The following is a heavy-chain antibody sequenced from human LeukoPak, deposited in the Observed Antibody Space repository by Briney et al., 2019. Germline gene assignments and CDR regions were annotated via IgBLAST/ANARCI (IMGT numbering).Heavy chain of an antibody. D-gene: IGHD5/OR15-5a*01. CDR1: GYTFIGYY. Sequence: ASVKISCKASGYTFIGYYLHWGRQAPGQGLEWMGWINPTSGGTNYAQKFQDRVTMTRDTSINTAYMELSRLTSDDTAVYYCARLVGLSTTASYWGQGTLVIVSS. J-gene: IGHJ4*02. V-gene: IGHV1-2*02. CDR3: ARLVGLSTTASY. CDR2: INPTSGGT.